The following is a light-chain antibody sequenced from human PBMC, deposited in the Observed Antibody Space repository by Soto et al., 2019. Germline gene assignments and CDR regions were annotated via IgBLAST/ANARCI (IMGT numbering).Light chain of an antibody. CDR1: HSVSSS. J-gene: IGKJ1*01. CDR3: QQRRNWPQT. CDR2: DAS. Sequence: VLTQSPATLSLSPGEGATLSCRASHSVSSSLAWYQQKPGQAPRLLIYDASNRATGIPARFSGSGSGTDFTLTISSLEPEDFVVYYCQQRRNWPQTFGQGTKVEI. V-gene: IGKV3-11*01.